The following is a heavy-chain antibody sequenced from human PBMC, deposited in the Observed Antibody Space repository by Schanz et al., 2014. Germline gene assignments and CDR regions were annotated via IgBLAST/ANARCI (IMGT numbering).Heavy chain of an antibody. CDR1: GDSITSSHW. CDR3: ARPIYDLWSGSFDY. J-gene: IGHJ4*02. CDR2: ILYDGSKT. V-gene: IGHV3-33*08. Sequence: QVQLQESGPGLVKPSETLSLTCSVSGDSITSSHWWAWVRQSPGKGLEWVAVILYDGSKTYYADSVKGRFTISRDNSKNTLYLQMNSLRAEDTAVYYCARPIYDLWSGSFDYWGQGTLVTVSS. D-gene: IGHD3-3*01.